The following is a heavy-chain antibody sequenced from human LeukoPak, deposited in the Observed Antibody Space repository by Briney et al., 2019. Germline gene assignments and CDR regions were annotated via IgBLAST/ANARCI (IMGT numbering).Heavy chain of an antibody. V-gene: IGHV4-30-2*01. J-gene: IGHJ2*01. CDR3: AREVTTVTFNWYFDL. Sequence: SQTLSLTCTVSGGSISSGGYYWSWIRQPPGKGLEWIGYIYHSGSTYYNPSLKSRVTISVDRSKNQFSLKLSSVTAADTAVYYCAREVTTVTFNWYFDLWGRGTLVTVSS. D-gene: IGHD4-17*01. CDR2: IYHSGST. CDR1: GGSISSGGYY.